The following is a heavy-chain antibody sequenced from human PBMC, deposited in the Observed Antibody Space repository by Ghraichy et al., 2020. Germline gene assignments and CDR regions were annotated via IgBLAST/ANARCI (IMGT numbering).Heavy chain of an antibody. CDR1: GFTFSSYW. D-gene: IGHD3-22*01. CDR2: IKQDGSEK. Sequence: GGSLRLSCAASGFTFSSYWMSWVRQAPGKGLEWVANIKQDGSEKYYVDSVKGRFTISRDNAKNSLYLQMNSLRAEDTAVYYCARVGYYYDSSGYYPIAEYLQHWGQGTLVTVSS. J-gene: IGHJ1*01. V-gene: IGHV3-7*03. CDR3: ARVGYYYDSSGYYPIAEYLQH.